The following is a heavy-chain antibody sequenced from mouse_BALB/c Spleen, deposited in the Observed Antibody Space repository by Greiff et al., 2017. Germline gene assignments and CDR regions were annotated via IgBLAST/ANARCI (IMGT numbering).Heavy chain of an antibody. CDR3: ARTGTGWFAY. CDR1: GFNIKDYY. Sequence: EVQLQQSGAELVRPGALVKLSCKASGFNIKDYYMHWVKQRPEQGLEWIGWIDPENGNTIYDPKFQGKASITADTSSNTAYLQLSSLTSEDTAVYYCARTGTGWFAYWGQGTLVTVSA. CDR2: IDPENGNT. V-gene: IGHV14-1*02. D-gene: IGHD4-1*01. J-gene: IGHJ3*01.